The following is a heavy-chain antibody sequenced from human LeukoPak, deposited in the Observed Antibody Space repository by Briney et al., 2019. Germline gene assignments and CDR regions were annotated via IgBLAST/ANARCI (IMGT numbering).Heavy chain of an antibody. CDR3: ARGRAYNWNDGWFDP. CDR2: ISSSSYI. CDR1: GFTFSSYS. V-gene: IGHV3-21*01. D-gene: IGHD1-1*01. J-gene: IGHJ5*02. Sequence: GGSLRLSCAASGFTFSSYSMNWVRQAPGKGLEWVSPISSSSYIYYADSVKGRFTISRDNTKNSLYLQMNSLRAEDTAVYYCARGRAYNWNDGWFDPWGQGTLVTVSS.